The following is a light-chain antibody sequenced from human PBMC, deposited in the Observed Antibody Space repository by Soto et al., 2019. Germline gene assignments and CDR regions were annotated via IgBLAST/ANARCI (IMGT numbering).Light chain of an antibody. J-gene: IGKJ2*01. V-gene: IGKV3-15*01. Sequence: EIVMTQSPASLSVSPGKTATLSCRASQSISNSLAWYQQKPGQAPSLLIYGASTMATGIPARFSGSGSGTEFTLTISSLQSEDSALYYCQQYNNWPPRTFGQGTKLEIK. CDR1: QSISNS. CDR2: GAS. CDR3: QQYNNWPPRT.